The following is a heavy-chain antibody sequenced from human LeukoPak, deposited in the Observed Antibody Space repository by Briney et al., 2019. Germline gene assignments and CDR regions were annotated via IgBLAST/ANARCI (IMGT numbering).Heavy chain of an antibody. D-gene: IGHD6-13*01. CDR2: VGTDSDT. CDR1: GFTFRTSA. V-gene: IGHV3-23*01. CDR3: AKKTPGIHPFDS. J-gene: IGHJ4*02. Sequence: GGSLRLSCAASGFTFRTSAFSWVRQSPGRGLEWVSTVGTDSDTYYADSVKGRFTISRDNSKNTVYLQLTGLRADDTAVYYCAKKTPGIHPFDSWGQGTLVTVSP.